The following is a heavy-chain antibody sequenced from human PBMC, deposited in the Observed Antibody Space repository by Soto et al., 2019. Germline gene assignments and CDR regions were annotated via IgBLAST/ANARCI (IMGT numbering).Heavy chain of an antibody. V-gene: IGHV4-4*07. Sequence: QVQLQESGPGLVKPSETLSLVCSVSGDSINNYYWNWLRQPAGKGLEWIGHIYTTGSTSYSPSLTTRVTMSVDTSGKQFSLRLTSVTAADTAIYFCARSGRRCSTVSCSPARYLALWGRGALVTVSS. J-gene: IGHJ2*01. D-gene: IGHD2-2*01. CDR3: ARSGRRCSTVSCSPARYLAL. CDR2: IYTTGST. CDR1: GDSINNYY.